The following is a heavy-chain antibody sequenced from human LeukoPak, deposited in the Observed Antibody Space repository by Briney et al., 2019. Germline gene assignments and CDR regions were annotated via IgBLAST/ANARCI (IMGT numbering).Heavy chain of an antibody. Sequence: GGSLRLSCAASGFTFSNYAMHWVRQAPGKGLEWVAVISYDGSNKFYADSVKGRFTISRDNSKNTLHLQMNSLRAEDTAVYYCARSLATSYYYMDVWGKGTTVTVSS. D-gene: IGHD5-12*01. CDR2: ISYDGSNK. CDR3: ARSLATSYYYMDV. CDR1: GFTFSNYA. V-gene: IGHV3-30*04. J-gene: IGHJ6*03.